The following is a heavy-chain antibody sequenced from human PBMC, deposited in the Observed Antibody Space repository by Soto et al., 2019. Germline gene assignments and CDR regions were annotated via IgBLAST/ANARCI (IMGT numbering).Heavy chain of an antibody. D-gene: IGHD5-12*01. CDR3: ARAYGGYADY. CDR2: IYYSGST. Sequence: SETLSLTCTVSGGSISNYYWTWIRQPPGKGLEWIGYIYYSGSTNYNPSLKSRVTISVDTSKNQFSLKLSSVTAADTAVYYCARAYGGYADYWGQGALVTVSS. CDR1: GGSISNYY. J-gene: IGHJ4*02. V-gene: IGHV4-59*01.